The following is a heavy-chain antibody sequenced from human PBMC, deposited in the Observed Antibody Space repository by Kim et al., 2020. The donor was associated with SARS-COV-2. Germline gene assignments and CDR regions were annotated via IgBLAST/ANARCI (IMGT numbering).Heavy chain of an antibody. CDR1: GGTFSSYA. Sequence: SVKVSCKASGGTFSSYAISWVRQAPGQGLEWMGGIIPIFGTANYAQKFQGRVTITADESTSTAYMELSSLRSEDTAVYYCARGLPSMVRGVMGYYYYGMDVWGQGTTVTVSS. J-gene: IGHJ6*02. CDR2: IIPIFGTA. CDR3: ARGLPSMVRGVMGYYYYGMDV. D-gene: IGHD3-10*01. V-gene: IGHV1-69*13.